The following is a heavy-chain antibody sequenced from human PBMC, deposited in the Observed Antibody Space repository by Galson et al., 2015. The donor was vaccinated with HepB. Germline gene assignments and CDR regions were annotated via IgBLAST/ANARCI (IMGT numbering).Heavy chain of an antibody. J-gene: IGHJ3*02. Sequence: SLRLSCAASGFTFDDYAMHWVRQAPGKGLEWVSLISWDGGSTYYADSVKGRFTISRDNSKNSLYLQMNSLRAEDTALYYCAKGECGDCYSYAFDIWGQGTMVTVSS. CDR1: GFTFDDYA. V-gene: IGHV3-43D*03. CDR3: AKGECGDCYSYAFDI. CDR2: ISWDGGST. D-gene: IGHD2-21*02.